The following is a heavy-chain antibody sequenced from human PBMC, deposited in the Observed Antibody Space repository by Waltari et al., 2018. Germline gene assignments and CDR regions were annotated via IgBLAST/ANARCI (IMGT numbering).Heavy chain of an antibody. CDR1: GGSTSSSSYY. J-gene: IGHJ4*02. Sequence: QLQLQESGPGLVKPSETLSRTCTVSGGSTSSSSYYCGRIRQPPGKGLEWIGSIYYSGSTYYNPSLKSRVTISVDTSKNQFSLKLSSVTAADTAVYYCARVVTDGYLDYWGQGTLVTVSS. V-gene: IGHV4-39*07. CDR3: ARVVTDGYLDY. CDR2: IYYSGST. D-gene: IGHD2-21*01.